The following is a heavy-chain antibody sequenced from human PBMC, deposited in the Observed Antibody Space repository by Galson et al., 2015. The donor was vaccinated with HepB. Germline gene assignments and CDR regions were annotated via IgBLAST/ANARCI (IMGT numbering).Heavy chain of an antibody. D-gene: IGHD6-19*01. J-gene: IGHJ4*02. Sequence: SLRLSCAASGFTFSDYYMSWIRQAPGKGLEWVSYISSSSSYTNYADSVKGRFTISRDNAKNSLYLQMNSLRAEDTAVYYCARVGYSRQAGPDYWGQGTLVTVSS. CDR1: GFTFSDYY. CDR3: ARVGYSRQAGPDY. V-gene: IGHV3-11*06. CDR2: ISSSSSYT.